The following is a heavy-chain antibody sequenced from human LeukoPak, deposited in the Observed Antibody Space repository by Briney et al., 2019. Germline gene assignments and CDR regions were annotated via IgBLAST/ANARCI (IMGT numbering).Heavy chain of an antibody. CDR3: AREADSSSLSVFDY. CDR2: ISAYNGNT. V-gene: IGHV1-18*01. D-gene: IGHD6-6*01. Sequence: EASVKVSCKASGYTFTSYGITWVRLAPGQGLEWMGWISAYNGNTNYAQMFQGRVIMTTDTSTNTAYMELRSLRADDTAMYCCAREADSSSLSVFDYWGQGTLVTVSS. J-gene: IGHJ4*02. CDR1: GYTFTSYG.